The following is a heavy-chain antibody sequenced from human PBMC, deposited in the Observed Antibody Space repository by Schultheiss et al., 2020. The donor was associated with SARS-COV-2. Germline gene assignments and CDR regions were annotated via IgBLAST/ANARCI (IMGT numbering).Heavy chain of an antibody. J-gene: IGHJ6*02. CDR2: IYYSGST. CDR3: ATENRIAARQNTVSYYYYGMDV. Sequence: SETLSLTCTVSGGSISSYYWSWIRQHPGKGLEWIGYIYYSGSTYYNPSLKSRVTISVDTSKNQFSLKLSSVTAADTAVYYCATENRIAARQNTVSYYYYGMDVWGQGTTVTVSS. V-gene: IGHV4-59*12. D-gene: IGHD6-6*01. CDR1: GGSISSYY.